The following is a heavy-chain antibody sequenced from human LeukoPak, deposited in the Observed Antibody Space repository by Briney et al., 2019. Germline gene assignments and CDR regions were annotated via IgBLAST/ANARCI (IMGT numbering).Heavy chain of an antibody. Sequence: SVKVSCKASGGTFSNYAINWVRLAPGQGLEWMGRIIPFLDVANYAQKFQDRVAITADKSTSTVYMELSSLRSEDTAPYYCASPNDRITGTFRFDHWGQGTLVTVSS. CDR1: GGTFSNYA. V-gene: IGHV1-69*04. CDR2: IIPFLDVA. D-gene: IGHD1-20*01. J-gene: IGHJ4*02. CDR3: ASPNDRITGTFRFDH.